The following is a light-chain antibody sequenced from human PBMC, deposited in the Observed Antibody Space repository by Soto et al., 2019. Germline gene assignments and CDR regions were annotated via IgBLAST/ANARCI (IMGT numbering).Light chain of an antibody. J-gene: IGKJ4*01. V-gene: IGKV1-9*01. CDR3: QQLNTYPPT. CDR2: TAS. CDR1: QGISSF. Sequence: DIQLTQSPSFLSASVGDRVTITCRASQGISSFLAWYQQKPGKAPKLLIDTASTLQSGVPSRFIGSGSGTEFTLTISSLQPEDFATYHCQQLNTYPPTFGGGTKVEIK.